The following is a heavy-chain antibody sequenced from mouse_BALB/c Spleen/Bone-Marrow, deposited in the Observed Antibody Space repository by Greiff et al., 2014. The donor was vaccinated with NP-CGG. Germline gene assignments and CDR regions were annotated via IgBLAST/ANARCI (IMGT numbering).Heavy chain of an antibody. CDR3: ASDRRITTATDAIDY. D-gene: IGHD1-2*01. Sequence: EVQLVESGGGLVKPGGSLKLSCAASGFTFSDYYMYWVRQTPEKRLEWVATISDGGSYTYYPDSVKGRFTISRDNAKNNLYLQMSSLKFEDAAMYFCASDRRITTATDAIDYWGQGTSVTVSS. V-gene: IGHV5-4*02. J-gene: IGHJ4*01. CDR1: GFTFSDYY. CDR2: ISDGGSYT.